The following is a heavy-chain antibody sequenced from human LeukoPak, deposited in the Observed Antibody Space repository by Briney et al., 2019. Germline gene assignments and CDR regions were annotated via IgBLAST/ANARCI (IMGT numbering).Heavy chain of an antibody. CDR3: ARHPRLRYFDWSDY. J-gene: IGHJ4*02. CDR2: IYYSGST. V-gene: IGHV4-39*01. CDR1: GGSISSSSYY. D-gene: IGHD3-9*01. Sequence: SETLSLTCTVSGGSISSSSYYWGWIRQPPGKGLERIGSIYYSGSTYYNPSLKSRVTISVDTSKNQSSLKLSSVTAADTAVYYCARHPRLRYFDWSDYWGQGTLVTVSS.